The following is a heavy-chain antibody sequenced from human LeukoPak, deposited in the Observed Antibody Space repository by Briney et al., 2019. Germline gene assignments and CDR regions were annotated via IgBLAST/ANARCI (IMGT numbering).Heavy chain of an antibody. V-gene: IGHV1-2*02. Sequence: GASVKVSCKASGYRFTDYYMHWVRQAPGQGLEWMGWFNPETGGTKYAQRFQGRDTMTTDTTISTAYMELTRLRSDDTAVYYCASALNSRSSSCWGQGTRVTVSS. J-gene: IGHJ4*02. CDR2: FNPETGGT. D-gene: IGHD6-13*01. CDR1: GYRFTDYY. CDR3: ASALNSRSSSC.